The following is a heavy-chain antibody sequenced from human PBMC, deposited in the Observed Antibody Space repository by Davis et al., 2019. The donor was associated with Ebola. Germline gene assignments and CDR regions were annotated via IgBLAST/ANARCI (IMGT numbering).Heavy chain of an antibody. D-gene: IGHD3-3*01. Sequence: GGSLRLSCAASGFTFSSYDMHWVRQATGKGLEWVSAIGTAGDTYYPGSVKGRFTISRDNAKNTLYLQMNSLRAEDTAVYYCAREELNYDFWSGYRYYYYYGMDVWGQGTTVTVSS. V-gene: IGHV3-13*01. CDR2: IGTAGDT. CDR1: GFTFSSYD. CDR3: AREELNYDFWSGYRYYYYYGMDV. J-gene: IGHJ6*02.